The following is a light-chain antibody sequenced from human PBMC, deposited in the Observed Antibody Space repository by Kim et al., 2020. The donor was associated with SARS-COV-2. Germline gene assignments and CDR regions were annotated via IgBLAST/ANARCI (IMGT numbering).Light chain of an antibody. CDR2: LNSDGSH. V-gene: IGLV4-69*01. CDR1: SGHSSDA. J-gene: IGLJ3*02. CDR3: QTWGTGIRV. Sequence: QLVLTQSPSASASLGASVKLTCTLSSGHSSDAIAWQQQQPEKGPRYLMKLNSDGSHSKGDGIPDRFSGSSSGAERYLTISSLQSEDEADYYCQTWGTGIRVFGGGTKLTVL.